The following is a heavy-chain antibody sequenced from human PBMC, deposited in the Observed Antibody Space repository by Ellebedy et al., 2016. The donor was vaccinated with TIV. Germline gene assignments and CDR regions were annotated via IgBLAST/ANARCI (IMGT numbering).Heavy chain of an antibody. J-gene: IGHJ5*02. Sequence: AASVKVSCKASGYTFTGYYMHWVRQAPGQGLEWMGWIDPNSGGTNYAQKFRGRVTMTRETSISTANMELSSLRSDDTALYYCVRAVTDQWNNWFDPWGQGTLVTVSS. CDR3: VRAVTDQWNNWFDP. V-gene: IGHV1-2*02. CDR2: IDPNSGGT. D-gene: IGHD4-11*01. CDR1: GYTFTGYY.